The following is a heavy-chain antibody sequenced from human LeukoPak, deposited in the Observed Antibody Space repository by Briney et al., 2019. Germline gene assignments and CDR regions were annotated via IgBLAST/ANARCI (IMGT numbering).Heavy chain of an antibody. J-gene: IGHJ6*02. CDR3: ARDPDYYGSGSYYYYYGMDV. V-gene: IGHV3-20*01. D-gene: IGHD3-10*01. CDR1: GFTFDDYG. Sequence: GGSLRLSCAASGFTFDDYGMSWVRQAPGKGLEWVSGINWNGGSTGYADSVKGRFTISRDNAKNSLYLQMNSLRAEDTALYHCARDPDYYGSGSYYYYYGMDVWGQGTTVTVSS. CDR2: INWNGGST.